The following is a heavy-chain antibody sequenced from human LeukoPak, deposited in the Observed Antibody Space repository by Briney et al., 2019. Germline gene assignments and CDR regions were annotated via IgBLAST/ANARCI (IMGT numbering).Heavy chain of an antibody. CDR2: IIPILCIA. CDR1: GGTFSSYA. CDR3: ARDLLSLYGGSFDY. Sequence: GASVKVSCKASGGTFSSYAISWVRQAPGQGLEWMGRIIPILCIANYAQKFQGRVTITADKSTSTAYMELSSLRSEDTAVYYCARDLLSLYGGSFDYWGQGTLVTVSS. D-gene: IGHD5-12*01. V-gene: IGHV1-69*04. J-gene: IGHJ4*02.